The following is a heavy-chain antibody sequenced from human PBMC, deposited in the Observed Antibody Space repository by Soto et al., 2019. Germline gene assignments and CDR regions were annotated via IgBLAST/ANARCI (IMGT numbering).Heavy chain of an antibody. CDR1: GYTFTGYY. CDR2: INPNSGGT. Sequence: ASVKVSCKASGYTFTGYYMHWVRQAPGQGLEWMGWINPNSGGTNYAQKFQGWVTMTRDTSISTAYMELSRLRSDDTAVYYCARGAMAPRWGYYYYMDVWGKGTTVTVSS. D-gene: IGHD5-18*01. CDR3: ARGAMAPRWGYYYYMDV. J-gene: IGHJ6*03. V-gene: IGHV1-2*04.